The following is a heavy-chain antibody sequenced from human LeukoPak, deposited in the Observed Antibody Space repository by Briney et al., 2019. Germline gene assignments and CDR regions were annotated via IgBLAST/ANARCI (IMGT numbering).Heavy chain of an antibody. CDR2: IKDDGSDK. V-gene: IGHV3-7*01. CDR1: GFTFSSAW. D-gene: IGHD3-16*01. CDR3: ADLGSRD. J-gene: IGHJ4*02. Sequence: GGSLRLSCAASGFTFSSAWMTWVRQAPRKGLEWVATIKDDGSDKYYVDSVKGRFTISRDNAKKSLWLQMNSLRVEDTAMYYCADLGSRDWGQGTLVTVSS.